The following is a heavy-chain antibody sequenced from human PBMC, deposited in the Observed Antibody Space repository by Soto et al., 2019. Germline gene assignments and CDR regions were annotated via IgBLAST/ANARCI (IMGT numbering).Heavy chain of an antibody. CDR2: IIPIFGTA. CDR1: GGTFSSYA. J-gene: IGHJ6*02. V-gene: IGHV1-69*12. D-gene: IGHD2-2*01. CDR3: AISRYCISTSFHPSSFGYYYYGMDV. Sequence: QVQLVQSGAEVKKPGSSVKVSCKASGGTFSSYAISWVRQAPGQGLEWMGGIIPIFGTANYAQKFQGRVTITADESTSTAFMELSSLRSEDTAVYYCAISRYCISTSFHPSSFGYYYYGMDVWGQVTTVTVSS.